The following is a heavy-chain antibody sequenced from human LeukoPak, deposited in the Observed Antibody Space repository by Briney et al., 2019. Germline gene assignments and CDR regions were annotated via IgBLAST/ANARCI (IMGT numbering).Heavy chain of an antibody. J-gene: IGHJ6*03. D-gene: IGHD3-22*01. Sequence: SETLSLTCTVSGGSISSRPYYWGWVRQPPGKGLERIGTISYSGSTYYNPSLKSRVTISVDTSKNQFSLKLSSVTAADTAVYYCKGSSGYSYYYYMDVWGIGTTVTVSS. CDR2: ISYSGST. V-gene: IGHV4-39*07. CDR3: KGSSGYSYYYYMDV. CDR1: GGSISSRPYY.